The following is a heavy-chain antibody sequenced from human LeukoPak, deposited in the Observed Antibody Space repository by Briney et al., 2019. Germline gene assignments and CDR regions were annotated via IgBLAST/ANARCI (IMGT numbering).Heavy chain of an antibody. CDR1: GGSISSSSYY. J-gene: IGHJ5*01. V-gene: IGHV4-39*01. D-gene: IGHD5-12*01. Sequence: PSETLSLTCSVSGGSISSSSYYWDWLRQPPGKGPEWIGYIHYSGSTHYNPALMSRLTISADTSKNQFALKMSSVTAADTAVYYCGRHGYSDYGIDSWGEGTLVTVSS. CDR3: GRHGYSDYGIDS. CDR2: IHYSGST.